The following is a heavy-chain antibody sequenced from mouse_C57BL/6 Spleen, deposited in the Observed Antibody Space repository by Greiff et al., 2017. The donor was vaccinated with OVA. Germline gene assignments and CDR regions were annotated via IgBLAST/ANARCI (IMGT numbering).Heavy chain of an antibody. J-gene: IGHJ4*01. CDR2: IWRGGSP. V-gene: IGHV2-5*01. CDR3: AKYMVTGNYYAMDY. Sequence: QVQLKQSGPGLVQPSQSLSIPCTVSGFSLTSYGVHWVRQSPGKGLEWLGVIWRGGSPDSNAAFMSRLSITKDNSKSQVFVKMNSLQADDTAIYCCAKYMVTGNYYAMDYWGQGTSVTVSS. CDR1: GFSLTSYG. D-gene: IGHD2-2*01.